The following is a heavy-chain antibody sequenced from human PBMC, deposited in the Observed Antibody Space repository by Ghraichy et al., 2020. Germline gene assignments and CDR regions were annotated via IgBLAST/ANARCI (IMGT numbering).Heavy chain of an antibody. CDR1: GGSFSGYY. CDR3: ARGEWGLPEAETYYMDV. V-gene: IGHV4-34*01. J-gene: IGHJ6*03. D-gene: IGHD1-26*01. Sequence: SQTLSLTCAVYGGSFSGYYWSWIRQPPGKGLEWIGQINHSGSTNYNPSLKSRVTISVDTSKNQFSLKLSSVTAADTAVYYCARGEWGLPEAETYYMDVWGKGTTVTVSS. CDR2: INHSGST.